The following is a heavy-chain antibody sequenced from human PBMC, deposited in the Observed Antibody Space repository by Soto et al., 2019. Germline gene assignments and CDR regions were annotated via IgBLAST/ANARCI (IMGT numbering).Heavy chain of an antibody. CDR1: GFTFDDYA. J-gene: IGHJ6*03. CDR2: ISWNSGSI. V-gene: IGHV3-9*01. CDR3: AKDGSYGPDVYYYYMDV. Sequence: EVQLVESGGGLVQPGRSLRLSCAASGFTFDDYAMHWVRQAPGKGLEWVSGISWNSGSIGYADSVKGRFTISRDNAKNSLYLQMNSLRAEDTALYYCAKDGSYGPDVYYYYMDVWGKGTTVTVSS. D-gene: IGHD1-26*01.